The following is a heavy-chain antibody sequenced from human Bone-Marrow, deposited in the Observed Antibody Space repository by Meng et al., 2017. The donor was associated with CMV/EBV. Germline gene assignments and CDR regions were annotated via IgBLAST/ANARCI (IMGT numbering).Heavy chain of an antibody. D-gene: IGHD2-2*02. V-gene: IGHV4-61*01. CDR2: IYYSGST. J-gene: IGHJ2*01. CDR3: AYQLLYSGYFDL. Sequence: TVDGGSVSSGSYYWSWIRQPPGRGLEWIGYIYYSGSTNYNPSLKSRVTISVDTSKNQFSLKLSSVTAADTAVYYCAYQLLYSGYFDLWGRGTLVTVSS. CDR1: GGSVSSGSYY.